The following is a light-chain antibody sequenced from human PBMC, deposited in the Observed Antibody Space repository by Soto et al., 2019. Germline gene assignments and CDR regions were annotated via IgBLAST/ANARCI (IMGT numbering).Light chain of an antibody. CDR2: DVS. CDR3: SSYTSSSTPFYV. V-gene: IGLV2-14*01. Sequence: QSALTQPASVSGSPGQSITISCTGTSSDVGGYNYVSWYQQHPGKAPKLMIYDVSNRPSGVSNRFSGSKSDNTASLTISGLQAEDEADYYCSSYTSSSTPFYVFGTGTQLTVL. J-gene: IGLJ1*01. CDR1: SSDVGGYNY.